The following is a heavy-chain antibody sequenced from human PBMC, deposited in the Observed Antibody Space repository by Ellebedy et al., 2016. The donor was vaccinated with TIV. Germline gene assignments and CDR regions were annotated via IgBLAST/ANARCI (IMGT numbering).Heavy chain of an antibody. Sequence: SGPTLVKPTQTLTLTCTFSGFSLSTSGVGVGWIRQPPEKALEWLALIYWDDDERYSPSLKNRLTITKDTSKNQVVLTMTNMDPVDTATYYCAHRPKYGANDWGPFDYWGQGTLVTVSS. CDR2: IYWDDDE. J-gene: IGHJ4*02. V-gene: IGHV2-5*02. CDR3: AHRPKYGANDWGPFDY. D-gene: IGHD4/OR15-4a*01. CDR1: GFSLSTSGVG.